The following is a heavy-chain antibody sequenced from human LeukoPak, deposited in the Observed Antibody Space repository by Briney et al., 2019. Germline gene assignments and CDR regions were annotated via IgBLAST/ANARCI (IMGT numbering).Heavy chain of an antibody. Sequence: PSETLSLTCTVSGGSISSYYWSWIRQPPGKGLEWIGYIYYSGSTNYNPSLKSRVTISVDTSKNQFSLKLSSVTAADTAVYYCARVVGEDDYGDYFDAFDIWGQGTMVTVSS. J-gene: IGHJ3*02. D-gene: IGHD4-17*01. CDR3: ARVVGEDDYGDYFDAFDI. CDR1: GGSISSYY. CDR2: IYYSGST. V-gene: IGHV4-59*01.